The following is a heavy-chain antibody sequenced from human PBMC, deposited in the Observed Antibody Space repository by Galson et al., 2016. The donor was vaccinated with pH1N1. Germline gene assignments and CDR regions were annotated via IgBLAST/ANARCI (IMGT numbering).Heavy chain of an antibody. Sequence: ETLSLTCTVSGSSISSGYYWGWIRQPPGRGLEWIGSVFQSGSTYYNPSLKSRVTISLDTSKNQFSLKLNSVTAADTAVYYCARGNYYLTFFSVVQYSTAGFDYWGQGTLVTVSS. J-gene: IGHJ4*02. V-gene: IGHV4-38-2*02. D-gene: IGHD3-10*01. CDR2: VFQSGST. CDR1: GSSISSGYY. CDR3: ARGNYYLTFFSVVQYSTAGFDY.